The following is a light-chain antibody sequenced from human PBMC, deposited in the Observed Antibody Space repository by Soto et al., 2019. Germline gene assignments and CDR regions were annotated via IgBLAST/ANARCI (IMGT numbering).Light chain of an antibody. CDR3: QQYGTTPRT. CDR1: QSVSNSY. CDR2: GAA. V-gene: IGKV3-20*01. Sequence: EIVLTQSPGTLSLSPGERATLSCRASQSVSNSYVAWYQQKPGQAPRLLIYGAASRATGIPDRFSGSGSGTDFTLTISRLDPEDFAVYYCQQYGTTPRTFGQGTKVEV. J-gene: IGKJ1*01.